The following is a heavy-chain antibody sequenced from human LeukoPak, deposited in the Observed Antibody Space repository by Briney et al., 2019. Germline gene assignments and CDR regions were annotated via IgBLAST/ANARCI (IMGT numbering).Heavy chain of an antibody. Sequence: SETLSLTCTVSGYSISSDYYWGWVRQPPGKGLQWIGTIYHSGSTYYNPSLKSRVTISVDTSKNQFSLRLTSVTAADTAVYYCARGGVGATPYDFDYWGQGTLVTVSS. V-gene: IGHV4-38-2*02. J-gene: IGHJ4*02. D-gene: IGHD1-26*01. CDR2: IYHSGST. CDR1: GYSISSDYY. CDR3: ARGGVGATPYDFDY.